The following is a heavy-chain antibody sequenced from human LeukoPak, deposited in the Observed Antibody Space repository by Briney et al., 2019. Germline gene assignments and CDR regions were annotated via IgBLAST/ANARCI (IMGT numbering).Heavy chain of an antibody. J-gene: IGHJ6*02. CDR2: ISSSSSYI. D-gene: IGHD6-19*01. CDR3: ARDQDLMGGSGWYYGMDV. Sequence: GGSLRLSCAASGFTFSSYSMNWVRQAPGKGLEWVSSISSSSSYIYYADSVRGRFTISRDNAKNSLYLQMNSLRAEDTAVYYCARDQDLMGGSGWYYGMDVWGQGTTVTVSS. CDR1: GFTFSSYS. V-gene: IGHV3-21*01.